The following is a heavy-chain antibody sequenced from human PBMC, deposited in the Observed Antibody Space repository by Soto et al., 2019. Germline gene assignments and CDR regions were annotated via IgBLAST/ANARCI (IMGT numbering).Heavy chain of an antibody. CDR3: ARGRRWGQSVKGLDS. CDR2: INHIGTT. D-gene: IGHD3-16*01. Sequence: SSETLSLTCAVSGGSFSGYYWTWIRQVPGKGLEWIGEINHIGTTNYNPSLKSRVSVSVDTSKNQFSLRLTSLTAADTGLYYCARGRRWGQSVKGLDSWGQGTRVTVSS. V-gene: IGHV4-34*01. CDR1: GGSFSGYY. J-gene: IGHJ4*02.